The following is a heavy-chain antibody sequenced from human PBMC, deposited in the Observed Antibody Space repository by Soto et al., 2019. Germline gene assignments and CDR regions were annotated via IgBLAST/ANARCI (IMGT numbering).Heavy chain of an antibody. Sequence: EVQLVESGGGLVKPGGSLRLSCAASGFTFSSYSMNWVRQAPGKGLEWVSSISSSSSYIYYADSVKGRFTISRDNAKNSLYLQMNSLRAEDTAVYYCARGGGSSWYVGGYYYYYMDVWGKGTTVTVSS. J-gene: IGHJ6*03. D-gene: IGHD6-13*01. V-gene: IGHV3-21*01. CDR1: GFTFSSYS. CDR3: ARGGGSSWYVGGYYYYYMDV. CDR2: ISSSSSYI.